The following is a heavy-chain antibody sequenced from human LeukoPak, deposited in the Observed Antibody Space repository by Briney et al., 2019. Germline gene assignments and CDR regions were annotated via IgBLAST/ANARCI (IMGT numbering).Heavy chain of an antibody. V-gene: IGHV3-74*01. CDR1: GFIFSSYW. CDR2: INSDGSST. D-gene: IGHD6-6*01. J-gene: IGHJ4*02. Sequence: AGGSLRLSCAASGFIFSSYWMHWVRQAPGKGLVWVSRINSDGSSTSYADSVRGRFSISRDNAKNTLYLQMNSLRAEDTAVYYCARGLSGYASSLGYWGQGTLVTVSA. CDR3: ARGLSGYASSLGY.